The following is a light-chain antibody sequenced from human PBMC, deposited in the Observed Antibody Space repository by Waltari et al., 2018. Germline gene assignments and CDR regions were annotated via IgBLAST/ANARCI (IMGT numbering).Light chain of an antibody. J-gene: IGLJ1*01. CDR1: SSNIGNNA. CDR3: AAWDDSLIGQV. Sequence: QSVLTQPPSVSEAPRQRVTISCSGSSSNIGNNAVNWYQQLPGKAPKLLIYYDDLLPSGVSDRFSVSKSGTSASLAISGLQSEDEADYYCAAWDDSLIGQVFGTGTKVTVL. V-gene: IGLV1-36*01. CDR2: YDD.